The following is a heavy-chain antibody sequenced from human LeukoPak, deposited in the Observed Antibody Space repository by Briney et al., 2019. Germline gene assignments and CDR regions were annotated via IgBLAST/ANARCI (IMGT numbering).Heavy chain of an antibody. Sequence: GRSLRLSRAASKLTFSIYSMNWVRQAPGKGREWGSSISSISNYIYYASSVKDPFTISRDNGKKTLYLEMNSLRAEDTAVSYCARDQLTPSSVYFDAFDIWGQETMVTVSS. CDR1: KLTFSIYS. D-gene: IGHD3-22*01. CDR2: ISSISNYI. V-gene: IGHV3-21*01. J-gene: IGHJ3*02. CDR3: ARDQLTPSSVYFDAFDI.